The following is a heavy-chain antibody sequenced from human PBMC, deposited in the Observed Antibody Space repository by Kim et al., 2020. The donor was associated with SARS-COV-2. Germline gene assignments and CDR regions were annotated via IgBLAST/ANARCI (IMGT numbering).Heavy chain of an antibody. J-gene: IGHJ2*01. CDR3: ARSRGYFDL. CDR2: GTE. V-gene: IGHV1-69*01. Sequence: GTENYAQEFQGRVTITADESTSTAYMELSSLRSEDPAVYYCARSRGYFDLWGRGTLVTVSS.